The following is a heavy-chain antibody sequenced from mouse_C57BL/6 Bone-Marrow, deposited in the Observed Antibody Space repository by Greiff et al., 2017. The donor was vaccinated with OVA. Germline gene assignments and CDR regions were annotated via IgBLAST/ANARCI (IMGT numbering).Heavy chain of an antibody. CDR3: TTFYYGYDFDY. CDR2: IDPENGDT. J-gene: IGHJ2*01. V-gene: IGHV14-4*01. Sequence: VQLQQSGAELVRPGASVKLSCTASGFNIKDDYMHWVKQRPEQGLEWIGWIDPENGDTEYASKFQGKATITADTSSNTAYLQLSSLTSEDTAVYYCTTFYYGYDFDYWGQGTTLTVSS. D-gene: IGHD2-2*01. CDR1: GFNIKDDY.